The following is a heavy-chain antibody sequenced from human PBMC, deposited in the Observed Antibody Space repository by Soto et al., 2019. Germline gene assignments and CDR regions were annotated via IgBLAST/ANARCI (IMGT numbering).Heavy chain of an antibody. CDR3: ARDRYSSGWYDLDY. D-gene: IGHD6-19*01. CDR2: VWYDGSNK. CDR1: GFTFSSYG. V-gene: IGHV3-33*01. J-gene: IGHJ4*02. Sequence: QVQLVESGGGVVQPERSLRLSCAASGFTFSSYGMHWVRQAPGKGLEWVAVVWYDGSNKYYADSVKGRFTISRDNSKNTLYLQMNSLRAEDTAVYYCARDRYSSGWYDLDYWGQGTLVTVSS.